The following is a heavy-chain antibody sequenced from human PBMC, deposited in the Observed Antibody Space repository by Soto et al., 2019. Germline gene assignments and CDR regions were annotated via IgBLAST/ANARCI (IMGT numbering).Heavy chain of an antibody. Sequence: ASVKVSCKASGYTFTSYYMHWVRQAPGQGLEWMGIINPSGGSTSYAQKFQGRGTMTRDTSTSTVYMVLSSLRSEDTAVYYCARDLRGGIAAEAGFAFDIWGQGTMVTVSS. CDR1: GYTFTSYY. V-gene: IGHV1-46*01. CDR3: ARDLRGGIAAEAGFAFDI. CDR2: INPSGGST. D-gene: IGHD6-13*01. J-gene: IGHJ3*02.